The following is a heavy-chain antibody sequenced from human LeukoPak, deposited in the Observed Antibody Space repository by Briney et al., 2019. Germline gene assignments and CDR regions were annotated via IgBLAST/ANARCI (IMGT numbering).Heavy chain of an antibody. D-gene: IGHD4-17*01. J-gene: IGHJ4*02. CDR1: GGTFSSYA. CDR3: AREGVHDYGDYGGIFDY. V-gene: IGHV1-69*06. CDR2: IIPIFGTA. Sequence: GASVKDSCKASGGTFSSYAISWVRQAPGQGLEWMGGIIPIFGTANYAQKFQGRVTITADKSTSTAYMELSSLRSEDTAVYYCAREGVHDYGDYGGIFDYWGQGTLVTVSS.